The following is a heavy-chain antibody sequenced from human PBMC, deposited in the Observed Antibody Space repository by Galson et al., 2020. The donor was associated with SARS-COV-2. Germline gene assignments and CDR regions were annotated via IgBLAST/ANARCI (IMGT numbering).Heavy chain of an antibody. D-gene: IGHD3-3*01. Sequence: GESLKISCAASGFTFSSYWMAWVRQAPGKGLEWVANIKQDGSEKYYVDSVKGRFTISRDNAKNSLYLQMNSLRAEDTAVYYCARKNGHNQLPAIFVYWGQGSRVTVSS. CDR2: IKQDGSEK. CDR1: GFTFSSYW. J-gene: IGHJ4*02. V-gene: IGHV3-7*05. CDR3: ARKNGHNQLPAIFVY.